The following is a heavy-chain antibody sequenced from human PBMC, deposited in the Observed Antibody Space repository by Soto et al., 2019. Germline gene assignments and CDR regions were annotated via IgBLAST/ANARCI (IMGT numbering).Heavy chain of an antibody. V-gene: IGHV3-7*01. D-gene: IGHD2-2*01. CDR3: ARGRGCSTGCHNFDY. CDR2: IKQDGSEN. Sequence: EVQLVESGGGLVQPGGSLRLSCAASGFTFSSYWMSWVRQAPGKGLEWVANIKQDGSENYYVDSVKGRFTIPRDNAKNSLYLQMNSLRAEDTAVYYCARGRGCSTGCHNFDYWGQGTLVTVSS. J-gene: IGHJ4*02. CDR1: GFTFSSYW.